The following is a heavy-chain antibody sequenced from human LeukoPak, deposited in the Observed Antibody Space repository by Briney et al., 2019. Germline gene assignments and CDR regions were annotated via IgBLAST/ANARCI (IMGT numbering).Heavy chain of an antibody. J-gene: IGHJ4*02. V-gene: IGHV1-2*04. D-gene: IGHD3-10*01. CDR1: GYTFTGYY. CDR2: INPNSGGT. Sequence: ASVKVSCKASGYTFTGYYMHWVRQAPGQGLEWMGWINPNSGGTNYAQKFQGWVTMTRDTSISTACMELSRLRSDDTAVYYCARGELLWFGELLSNSPLDYWGQGTLVTVSS. CDR3: ARGELLWFGELLSNSPLDY.